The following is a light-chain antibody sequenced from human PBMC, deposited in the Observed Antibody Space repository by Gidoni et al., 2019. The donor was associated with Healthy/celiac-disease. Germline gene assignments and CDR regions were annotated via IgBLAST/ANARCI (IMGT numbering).Light chain of an antibody. CDR2: AAS. V-gene: IGKV1-39*01. CDR1: QSISSY. J-gene: IGKJ1*01. CDR3: QQSYSTPWT. Sequence: IQMTRSPSSLSASVGDRVTIPCRARQSISSYLDWYQQKPGQAPKLLIYAASSLQSGVPSRFSGSGSGTDFTLTISSLQPEDFATYYCQQSYSTPWTFGQGTKVEIK.